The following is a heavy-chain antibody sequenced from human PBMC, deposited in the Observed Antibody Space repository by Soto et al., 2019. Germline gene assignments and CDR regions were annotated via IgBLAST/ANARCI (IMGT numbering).Heavy chain of an antibody. CDR1: GKFFSNYW. CDR2: IFVGDSDT. Sequence: GESLKISCKGSGKFFSNYWIAWVRQMPGKGLEWMGVIFVGDSDTRYSPSFEGQVTISADKSISTVYLQWDSLKASDTAIYYCARNWGSSVAVRPPGDWGQGTQVTVSS. CDR3: ARNWGSSVAVRPPGD. J-gene: IGHJ4*02. V-gene: IGHV5-51*01. D-gene: IGHD6-6*01.